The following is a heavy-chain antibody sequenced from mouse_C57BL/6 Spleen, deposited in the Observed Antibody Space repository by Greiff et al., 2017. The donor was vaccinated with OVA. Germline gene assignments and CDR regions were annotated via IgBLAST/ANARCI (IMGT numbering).Heavy chain of an antibody. D-gene: IGHD2-3*01. CDR2: IRNKANGYTT. CDR3: ARLRDGYYWYFDV. J-gene: IGHJ1*03. Sequence: DVKLVESGGGLVQPGGSLSLSCAASGFTFTDYYMSWVRQPPGKALEWLGFIRNKANGYTTEYSASVKGRFTISRDNSQSILYLQMNALRAEDSATYYCARLRDGYYWYFDVWGTGTTVTVSS. V-gene: IGHV7-3*01. CDR1: GFTFTDYY.